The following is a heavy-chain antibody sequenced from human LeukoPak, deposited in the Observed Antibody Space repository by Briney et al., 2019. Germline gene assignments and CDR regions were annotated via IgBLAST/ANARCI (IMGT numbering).Heavy chain of an antibody. V-gene: IGHV1-69*04. D-gene: IGHD2-2*01. CDR2: IIPTLGKT. CDR3: ARGLFGGFAAAPFDH. CDR1: GGTFDNYA. J-gene: IGHJ4*02. Sequence: ASVKVSCKASGGTFDNYAVSWVREAPGLGLEWMGRIIPTLGKTNSAQKFQDRVTITADTSTGTAYMELTNLRSDDTAVYFCARGLFGGFAAAPFDHWGQGTLVTVS.